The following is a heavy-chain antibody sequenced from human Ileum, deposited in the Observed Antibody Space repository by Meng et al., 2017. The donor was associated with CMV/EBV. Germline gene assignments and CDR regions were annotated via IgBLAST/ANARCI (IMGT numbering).Heavy chain of an antibody. V-gene: IGHV4-4*07. D-gene: IGHD3-10*01. CDR2: VSPGGI. CDR3: ARAAARGVPVDY. CDR1: CVSRRNFY. J-gene: IGHJ4*02. Sequence: LLPQSGPGLGHPAATLSLTCRVPCVSRRNFYWTGIRQPAGKGLEFIGRVSPGGIEYNPSLMSRVTMSLDTSRNQLSLNLNSVTAADTAVYYCARAAARGVPVDYWGQGILVTVSS.